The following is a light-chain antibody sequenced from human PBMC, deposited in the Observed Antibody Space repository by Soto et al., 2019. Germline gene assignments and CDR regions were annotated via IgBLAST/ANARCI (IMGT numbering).Light chain of an antibody. CDR1: QSISSY. CDR3: QRSYSTPRFA. Sequence: DIQMTQSPSSLSASVGDRVTITCRASQSISSYLNWYQQKPGKAPKLLIYAASSLQSGVPSRFSGSRSETDFTLTSSSLQPEGLATYYRQRSYSTPRFALGPVTKVDI. V-gene: IGKV1-39*01. J-gene: IGKJ3*01. CDR2: AAS.